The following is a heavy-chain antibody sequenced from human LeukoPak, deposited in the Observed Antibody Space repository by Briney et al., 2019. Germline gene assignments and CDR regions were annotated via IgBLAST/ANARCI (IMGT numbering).Heavy chain of an antibody. J-gene: IGHJ4*02. CDR1: GFTVSSNY. CDR3: ARTSTYYDFWSGPIDY. D-gene: IGHD3-3*01. CDR2: IYSGGST. Sequence: GGSLRLSCAASGFTVSSNYMSWVRQAPGKGLEWVSVIYSGGSTYYADSVKGRFTISRDNSKNTLYLQMNSLRAEDTAVYYYARTSTYYDFWSGPIDYWGQGTLVTVSS. V-gene: IGHV3-53*01.